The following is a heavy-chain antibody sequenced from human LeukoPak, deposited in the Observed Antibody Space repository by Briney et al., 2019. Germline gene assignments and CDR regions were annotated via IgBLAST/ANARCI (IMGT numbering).Heavy chain of an antibody. Sequence: GGSLRLSCAASGFTFSNHAMNWVRQAPGKGLEWVSIISGSGTVTYYADSVKGRFTISRDNSKNALYLQMNSLRAEDTAVYYCAKTSVGEGRIIGSGYFDNWGQGTLVTVSS. V-gene: IGHV3-23*01. D-gene: IGHD2-15*01. CDR3: AKTSVGEGRIIGSGYFDN. CDR2: ISGSGTVT. CDR1: GFTFSNHA. J-gene: IGHJ4*02.